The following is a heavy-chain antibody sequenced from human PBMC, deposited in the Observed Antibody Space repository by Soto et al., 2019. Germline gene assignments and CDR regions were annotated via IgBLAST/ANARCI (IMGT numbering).Heavy chain of an antibody. Sequence: QLVQSGAEVKKPGASVKVSCKASGYTFTSYDISWVRQAPGQGLEWMGWISAYNGNTNYAQKFQGRVTMTTDTSTSTAYMELRSLRSDDTAVYYCERIGPHYDILTGYPATFDYWGQGTLVTVSS. CDR3: ERIGPHYDILTGYPATFDY. V-gene: IGHV1-18*01. CDR2: ISAYNGNT. J-gene: IGHJ4*02. D-gene: IGHD3-9*01. CDR1: GYTFTSYD.